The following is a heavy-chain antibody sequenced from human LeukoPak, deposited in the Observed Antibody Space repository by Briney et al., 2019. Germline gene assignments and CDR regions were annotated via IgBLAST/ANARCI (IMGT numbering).Heavy chain of an antibody. D-gene: IGHD3-22*01. J-gene: IGHJ4*02. V-gene: IGHV1-46*01. CDR3: AREKVGVYYYDSSGFDY. CDR1: GYTFTGYS. CDR2: INPSVGTT. Sequence: ASVKVSCKASGYTFTGYSMHWVRQAPGQGLEWMGIINPSVGTTSYAQKFQGRVTMTRDTSTSTVYMELSSLRSEDTAVYYCAREKVGVYYYDSSGFDYWGQGTLVTVSS.